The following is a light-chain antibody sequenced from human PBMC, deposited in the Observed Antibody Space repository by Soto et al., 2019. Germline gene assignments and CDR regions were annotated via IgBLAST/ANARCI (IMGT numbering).Light chain of an antibody. Sequence: DIQMTQSPSTLSASVGDRVTITCRASQSISSWLAWYQQKPGKAPKLLIYKASSLESGVPSRFSGSGSGTEFTLTISCLQPDDFATYYCQEYKSYSTFGQGTKLEIK. J-gene: IGKJ2*01. CDR1: QSISSW. CDR2: KAS. CDR3: QEYKSYST. V-gene: IGKV1-5*03.